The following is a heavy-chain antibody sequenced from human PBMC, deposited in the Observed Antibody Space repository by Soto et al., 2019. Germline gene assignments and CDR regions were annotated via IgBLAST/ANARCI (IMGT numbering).Heavy chain of an antibody. V-gene: IGHV4-39*01. D-gene: IGHD5-12*01. J-gene: IGHJ4*02. CDR2: IYYSGST. CDR3: ARHVKVATTVDY. Sequence: QLQLQESGPGLVKPSETLSLTCTVSGGSISSSSYYWGWIRQPPGKGLEWIGSIYYSGSTYYNPSLKSRVTISVDASKIQFSVKLSSVTAADTAVYYCARHVKVATTVDYWGQGTLVTVSS. CDR1: GGSISSSSYY.